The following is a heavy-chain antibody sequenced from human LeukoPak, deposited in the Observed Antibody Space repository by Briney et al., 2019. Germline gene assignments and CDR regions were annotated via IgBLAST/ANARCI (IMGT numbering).Heavy chain of an antibody. CDR2: ISSSSSYI. J-gene: IGHJ4*02. CDR3: ARDARSGKNNY. CDR1: GFTFSSYS. V-gene: IGHV3-21*01. D-gene: IGHD3-3*01. Sequence: GGSLRLSCAASGFTFSSYSMNWVRQAPGKGPEWVSSISSSSSYIYYADSVKGRFTISRDNAKNSLYLQMNSLRAEDTAVYYCARDARSGKNNYWGQGTLVTVSS.